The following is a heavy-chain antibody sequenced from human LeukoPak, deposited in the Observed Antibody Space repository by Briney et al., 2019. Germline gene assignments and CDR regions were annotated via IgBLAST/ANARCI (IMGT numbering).Heavy chain of an antibody. J-gene: IGHJ4*02. V-gene: IGHV4-39*07. Sequence: PSETLSLTCTVSGGSISSSSYYWGWIRQPPGKGLEWIGSIYYSGSTYYNPSLKSRVTISVDTSKNQFSLKLSSVTAADTAVYFCASEQTTSGGRGLDYWGQGALVSVSS. D-gene: IGHD1-26*01. CDR2: IYYSGST. CDR1: GGSISSSSYY. CDR3: ASEQTTSGGRGLDY.